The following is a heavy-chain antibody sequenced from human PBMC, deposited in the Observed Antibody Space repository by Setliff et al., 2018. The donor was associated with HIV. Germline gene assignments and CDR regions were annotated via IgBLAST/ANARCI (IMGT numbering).Heavy chain of an antibody. V-gene: IGHV4-31*03. CDR3: ARDLSPYGSGDPYYYYGMDV. Sequence: SETLSLTCTVSSGSISSSGNYWTWIRQRPGKGLEWIGYIYYTGSTYYHPSLKSRVLISVDTSNNLFSLSLRSVTAADTAVYYCARDLSPYGSGDPYYYYGMDVWGQGTTVTVSS. CDR1: SGSISSSGNY. D-gene: IGHD3-10*01. J-gene: IGHJ6*02. CDR2: IYYTGST.